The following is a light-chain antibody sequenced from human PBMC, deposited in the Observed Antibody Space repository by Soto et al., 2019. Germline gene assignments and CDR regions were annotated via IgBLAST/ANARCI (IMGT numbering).Light chain of an antibody. Sequence: QSVLTQPPSVSAAPRQRVTISCSGSSSNIGENYVNWYQQLPGKAPKLLIYHDDLLSAGVSDRFSSSKSGTSASLAISDLQSEDEADYYCAAWDDSLDGHVFGGGTKLTVL. V-gene: IGLV1-36*01. CDR1: SSNIGENY. CDR3: AAWDDSLDGHV. J-gene: IGLJ3*02. CDR2: HDD.